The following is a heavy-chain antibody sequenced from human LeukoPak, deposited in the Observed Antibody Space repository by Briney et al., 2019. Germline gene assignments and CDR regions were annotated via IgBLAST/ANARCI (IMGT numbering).Heavy chain of an antibody. CDR2: IIPILGIA. V-gene: IGHV1-69*04. CDR3: ARDRAAMVPSPFDY. CDR1: GGTFSSYA. Sequence: GASVKVSCKASGGTFSSYAISWVRQAPGQGLEWMGRIIPILGIANYAQKLQGRVTMTTDTSTSTAYMELRSLRSDDTAVYYCARDRAAMVPSPFDYWGQGTLVTVSS. D-gene: IGHD5-18*01. J-gene: IGHJ4*02.